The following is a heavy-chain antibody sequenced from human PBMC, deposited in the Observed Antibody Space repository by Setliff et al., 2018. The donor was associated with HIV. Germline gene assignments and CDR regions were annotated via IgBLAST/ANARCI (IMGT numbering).Heavy chain of an antibody. CDR1: GGSISNYY. CDR3: ARGRLMGSSVLFFDF. J-gene: IGHJ4*02. D-gene: IGHD2-21*01. V-gene: IGHV4-4*08. Sequence: SETLSLTCTVSGGSISNYYWSWIRQPPGKGLEWIGYIYTTGSTNYNPSLKSRVTISVDTSKNQFSLKLSSVTAADTAVYYCARGRLMGSSVLFFDFWGQGILVTVSS. CDR2: IYTTGST.